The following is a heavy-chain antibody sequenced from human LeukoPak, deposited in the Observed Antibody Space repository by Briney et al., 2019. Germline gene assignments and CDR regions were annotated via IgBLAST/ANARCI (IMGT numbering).Heavy chain of an antibody. CDR2: INSDGGST. Sequence: GGSLRLSCTASGFTFSSYWMHWVRQAPGKGLVWVSRINSDGGSTSYADSVKGRFTISRDNAKNTLYLQMNSLRAEDTAVYYCARRIQWMAPYYSDYWGEGTLVTVSS. V-gene: IGHV3-74*01. J-gene: IGHJ4*02. CDR3: ARRIQWMAPYYSDY. D-gene: IGHD6-19*01. CDR1: GFTFSSYW.